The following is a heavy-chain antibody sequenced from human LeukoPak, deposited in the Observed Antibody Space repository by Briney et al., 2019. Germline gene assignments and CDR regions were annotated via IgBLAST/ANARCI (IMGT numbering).Heavy chain of an antibody. D-gene: IGHD3-10*01. Sequence: GGSLRLSCAASGFTFSSYGMSWVRQAPGKGLEWVSTISGSGGTTYYADSVKGRFTISRDNSKNTLYLQVNSLRAEDTAVYYCAKDHYGSGSYYSGGGLDYWGQGTLVTVSS. CDR2: ISGSGGTT. CDR3: AKDHYGSGSYYSGGGLDY. J-gene: IGHJ4*02. V-gene: IGHV3-23*01. CDR1: GFTFSSYG.